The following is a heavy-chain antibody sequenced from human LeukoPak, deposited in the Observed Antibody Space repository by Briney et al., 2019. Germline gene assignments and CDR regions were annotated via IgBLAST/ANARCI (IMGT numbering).Heavy chain of an antibody. V-gene: IGHV4-4*07. Sequence: PSETLSLTCTVSGGSISSYYWSWIRQPTGKGLEWIGRIYTSGTTNYNPSLKSRVTMSVDTSKNQFSLKMRSVTAADTAVYYCARANYDGSDYWGQGTLVTVSS. D-gene: IGHD3-22*01. CDR2: IYTSGTT. CDR1: GGSISSYY. CDR3: ARANYDGSDY. J-gene: IGHJ4*02.